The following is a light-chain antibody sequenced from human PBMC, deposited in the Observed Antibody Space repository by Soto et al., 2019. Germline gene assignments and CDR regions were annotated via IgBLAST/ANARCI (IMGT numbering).Light chain of an antibody. J-gene: IGKJ2*03. V-gene: IGKV4-1*01. CDR2: WAS. Sequence: DIVLTQSPDSLALSLGERATINCKSSQSGLYSSNNKNYLAWYQLKSGQPPNLHFYWASTRKSGVPDGFSASRTEPHFSLTIERLQAADVAVYYCGQFCRSRSLGQGTKLEIK. CDR3: GQFCRSRS. CDR1: QSGLYSSNNKNY.